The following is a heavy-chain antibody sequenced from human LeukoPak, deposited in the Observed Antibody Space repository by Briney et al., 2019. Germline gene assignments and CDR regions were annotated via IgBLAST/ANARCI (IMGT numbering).Heavy chain of an antibody. V-gene: IGHV3-23*01. CDR1: GFTFSTSA. J-gene: IGHJ4*02. Sequence: GGSLRLSCAAPGFTFSTSAMSWVRQAPGRGLEWVSTLSASGGDTNYADSVNGRFTISRDNSKNTLYLQMNSLRAEDTAVYYCAKVWGRYFDYWGQGTLVTVSS. D-gene: IGHD7-27*01. CDR2: LSASGGDT. CDR3: AKVWGRYFDY.